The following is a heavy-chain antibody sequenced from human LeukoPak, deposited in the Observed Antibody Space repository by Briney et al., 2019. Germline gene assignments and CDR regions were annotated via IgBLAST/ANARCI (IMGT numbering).Heavy chain of an antibody. D-gene: IGHD4-17*01. CDR2: KNPNSGNT. J-gene: IGHJ4*02. V-gene: IGHV1-8*01. CDR1: GYTFTSYD. CDR3: ARGARAFNYGDYEVDY. Sequence: ASVKVSCKASGYTFTSYDINWVRQATGQGLEWMGWKNPNSGNTGYAQKFQGRVTMTRNTSISTAYMELSSLRSEDTAVYYCARGARAFNYGDYEVDYWGQGTLVTVSS.